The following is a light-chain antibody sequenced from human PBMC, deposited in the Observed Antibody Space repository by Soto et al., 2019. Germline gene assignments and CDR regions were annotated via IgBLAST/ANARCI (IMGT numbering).Light chain of an antibody. V-gene: IGKV3-20*01. J-gene: IGKJ2*01. CDR3: QQYGSSPPYT. CDR1: QSVSSSY. CDR2: AAS. Sequence: EIVLTQSSGTLSLYPGERATLSCRASQSVSSSYLAWYQQKPGQAPRLLIYAASSRATGIPDRFSGSGSGTDFTLTISRLEPEDFAVYYCQQYGSSPPYTFGQGTKLEIK.